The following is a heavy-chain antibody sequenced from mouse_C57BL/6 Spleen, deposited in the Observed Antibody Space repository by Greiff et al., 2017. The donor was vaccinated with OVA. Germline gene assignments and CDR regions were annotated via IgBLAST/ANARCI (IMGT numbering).Heavy chain of an antibody. V-gene: IGHV1-55*01. Sequence: QVQLQQPGAELVKPGASVKLSCKASGYTFTSYWITWVKQRPVQGLEWIGDIYPGSGSTNYNEKFKGKATLTVDTSSSTAYMQLSSLTSEDSTVYYGAISNWGFADWGQGTLVTVSA. CDR3: AISNWGFAD. CDR2: IYPGSGST. D-gene: IGHD4-1*01. CDR1: GYTFTSYW. J-gene: IGHJ3*01.